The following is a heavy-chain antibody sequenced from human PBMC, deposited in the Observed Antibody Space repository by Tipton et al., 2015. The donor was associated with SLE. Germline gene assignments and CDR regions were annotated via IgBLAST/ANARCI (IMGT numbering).Heavy chain of an antibody. V-gene: IGHV4-38-2*01. J-gene: IGHJ3*02. Sequence: TLSLTCAVSGYSISSGYYWGWIRQPPGKGLEWIGSIYHSGSTHYNPSLKSRVTISVGTSKNQFSLKLSSVTAADTAVYYCASDGDDSSGAFDIWGQGTMVTVSS. CDR2: IYHSGST. CDR1: GYSISSGYY. CDR3: ASDGDDSSGAFDI. D-gene: IGHD3-22*01.